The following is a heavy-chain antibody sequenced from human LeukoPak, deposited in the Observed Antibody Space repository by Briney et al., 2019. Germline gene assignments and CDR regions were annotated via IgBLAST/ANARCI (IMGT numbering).Heavy chain of an antibody. CDR3: ARGRLFFWRINWFDP. V-gene: IGHV4-34*01. D-gene: IGHD3-3*01. J-gene: IGHJ5*02. Sequence: SETLSLTCAVYGGSFSGYYWSWMRQPPGKGLEWVGEINHSGSTNYNPSLKSRVTISVDTSKNQFSLKLSSVTAADTAVYYCARGRLFFWRINWFDPWCQGTLVTVSS. CDR1: GGSFSGYY. CDR2: INHSGST.